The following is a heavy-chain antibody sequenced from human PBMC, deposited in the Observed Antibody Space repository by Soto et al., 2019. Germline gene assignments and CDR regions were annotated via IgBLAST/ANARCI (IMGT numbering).Heavy chain of an antibody. J-gene: IGHJ4*02. Sequence: QVQLVESGGGVVQPGRSLRLSCAASGFTFSSYAMHWVRQAPGKGLEWVGVMLYDGSSKYYADSVKGRFTVSRDISWNTLYLQMNNLRVEDTAVYYCARGDGSEAGHYFDYWGQGTLVTVSS. CDR3: ARGDGSEAGHYFDY. CDR2: MLYDGSSK. CDR1: GFTFSSYA. D-gene: IGHD5-12*01. V-gene: IGHV3-30-3*01.